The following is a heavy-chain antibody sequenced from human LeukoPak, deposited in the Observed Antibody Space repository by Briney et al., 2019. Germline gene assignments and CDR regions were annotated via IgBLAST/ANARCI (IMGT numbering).Heavy chain of an antibody. D-gene: IGHD3-22*01. V-gene: IGHV3-23*01. CDR1: GITFSSYT. Sequence: GGSLRLSCAASGITFSSYTMSWVRQAPGQGLEWVSAISPSGGGTHYADSVKGRFTISRDNSKDTLYLQMNSLRVDDTAVYYCATDLYDSSPDFWGQGTLVTVSS. CDR2: ISPSGGGT. J-gene: IGHJ4*02. CDR3: ATDLYDSSPDF.